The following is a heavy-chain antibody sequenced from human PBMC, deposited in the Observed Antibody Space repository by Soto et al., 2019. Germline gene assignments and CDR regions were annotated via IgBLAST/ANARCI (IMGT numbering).Heavy chain of an antibody. Sequence: EVQLVESGGGLVQPGGSLRLSCAASGFTFSSYSMNWVRQAPGKGLEWVSYISSSGSTIYYADSVRGRFTISRDNAKNSLYLQMNSLRDEDTAVYYCSTAGYRGVDYWCQGTLVTVSS. V-gene: IGHV3-48*02. CDR3: STAGYRGVDY. J-gene: IGHJ4*02. CDR1: GFTFSSYS. D-gene: IGHD5-12*01. CDR2: ISSSGSTI.